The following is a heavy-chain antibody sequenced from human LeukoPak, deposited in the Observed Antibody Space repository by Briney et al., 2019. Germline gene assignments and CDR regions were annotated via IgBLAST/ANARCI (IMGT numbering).Heavy chain of an antibody. CDR2: VYRSGDT. CDR3: ARHPYGLVREAYFDP. D-gene: IGHD6-19*01. V-gene: IGHV4-39*01. J-gene: IGHJ5*02. CDR1: GGSISSGDYY. Sequence: PSETLSLTCTVSGGSISSGDYYWSWIRQPPGKGLEWIGSVYRSGDTNYNPSLKSRVTMTMDTSKNQFSLKVTSVTAADTAIYYCARHPYGLVREAYFDPWGQGTLVTVSS.